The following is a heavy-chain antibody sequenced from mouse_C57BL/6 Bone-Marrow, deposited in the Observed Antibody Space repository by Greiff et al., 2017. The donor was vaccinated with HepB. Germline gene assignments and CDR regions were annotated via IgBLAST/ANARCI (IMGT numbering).Heavy chain of an antibody. J-gene: IGHJ3*01. Sequence: QVQLKQSGPELVKPGASVKISCKASGYAFSSSWMNWVKQRPGKGLEWIGRIYPGDGDTNYNGKFKGKATLTADKSSSTAYMQLSSLTSEDSAVYFCARSGIYYVAYWGQGTLVTVSA. CDR3: ARSGIYYVAY. CDR1: GYAFSSSW. V-gene: IGHV1-82*01. D-gene: IGHD2-1*01. CDR2: IYPGDGDT.